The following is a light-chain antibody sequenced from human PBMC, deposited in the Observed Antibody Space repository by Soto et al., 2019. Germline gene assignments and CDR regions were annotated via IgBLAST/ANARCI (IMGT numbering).Light chain of an antibody. CDR1: QSVSSGY. J-gene: IGKJ4*01. CDR2: DAS. V-gene: IGKV3D-20*01. CDR3: QQYGSSPLT. Sequence: EIVMTQSPATLSVSPGERATLSCGASQSVSSGYLAWYQQKPGLAPSLLIYDASSRATGIPDRFSGSGSGTDFTLTISRLEPEDFAVYYCQQYGSSPLTFGGGTKVDNK.